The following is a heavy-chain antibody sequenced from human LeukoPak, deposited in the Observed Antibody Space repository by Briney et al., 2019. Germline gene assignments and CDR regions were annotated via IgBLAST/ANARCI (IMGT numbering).Heavy chain of an antibody. CDR3: ARLIGTRAFES. D-gene: IGHD3-10*01. CDR2: IYYSGNT. V-gene: IGHV4-39*01. CDR1: GGSINSRSYY. Sequence: PSETLSLTCTVSGGSINSRSYYWGWVRQPPGRGLEWIGTIYYSGNTYFNPSLKSRVTISVDTSQNQFSLMLSSVSAGDMAVYYCARLIGTRAFESWGPGTLVTVSS. J-gene: IGHJ4*02.